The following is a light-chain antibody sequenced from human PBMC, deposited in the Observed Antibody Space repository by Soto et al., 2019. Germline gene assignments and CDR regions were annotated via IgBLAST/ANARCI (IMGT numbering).Light chain of an antibody. Sequence: AIRMTQSPSSLSASTGDRVTITCRASQGISSYLAWYQQKPGKAPKLLIYAASTLQSGVTSRFSGSGSGTDFTLTISCLQSEDFATYYCQQYYSYPRTCGQGTELEIK. V-gene: IGKV1-8*01. J-gene: IGKJ2*01. CDR2: AAS. CDR1: QGISSY. CDR3: QQYYSYPRT.